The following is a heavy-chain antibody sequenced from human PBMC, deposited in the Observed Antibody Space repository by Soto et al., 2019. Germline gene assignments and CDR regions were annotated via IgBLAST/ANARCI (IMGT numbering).Heavy chain of an antibody. V-gene: IGHV4-30-4*08. D-gene: IGHD4-17*01. CDR3: ARVDGGNYWYFDL. CDR1: GDSVTSGSHY. CDR2: IYSGGAT. J-gene: IGHJ2*01. Sequence: QVQLQASGPGLVKPSQTLSLTCIVSGDSVTSGSHYWSWIRQSPGKGLEWIGYIYSGGATYYNPSLTRRLPVSADTTTNQFSLRLSSVTAADTALYYGARVDGGNYWYFDLWGRGTLVTVSS.